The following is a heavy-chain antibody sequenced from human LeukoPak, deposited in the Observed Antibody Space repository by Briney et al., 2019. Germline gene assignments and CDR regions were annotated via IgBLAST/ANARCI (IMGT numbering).Heavy chain of an antibody. D-gene: IGHD2-2*01. CDR3: ARDKLLVPYYFDY. J-gene: IGHJ4*02. CDR1: GFTFSSYG. CDR2: IWYDGSNK. V-gene: IGHV3-33*01. Sequence: GGSLRLSCAASGFTFSSYGMHWVRQAPGKGLEWVAVIWYDGSNKYYADSVKGRFTISRDNSKNTLYLQMNSLRAEDTAVYYCARDKLLVPYYFDYGGQGTLVTVSS.